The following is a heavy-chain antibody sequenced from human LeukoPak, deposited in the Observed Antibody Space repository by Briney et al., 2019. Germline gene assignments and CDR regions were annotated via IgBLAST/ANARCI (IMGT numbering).Heavy chain of an antibody. Sequence: GGSLRLSCAASGFTVSSNYMSWVRQAPGKGLEWVSVIYSGGSTYYADSVKGRFTISRDNSKNTLYLQMSSLRAEDTAVYYCVSTRDCSSTSCYWRYFGLWGRGTLVTVSS. J-gene: IGHJ2*01. CDR2: IYSGGST. CDR1: GFTVSSNY. CDR3: VSTRDCSSTSCYWRYFGL. D-gene: IGHD2-2*01. V-gene: IGHV3-66*01.